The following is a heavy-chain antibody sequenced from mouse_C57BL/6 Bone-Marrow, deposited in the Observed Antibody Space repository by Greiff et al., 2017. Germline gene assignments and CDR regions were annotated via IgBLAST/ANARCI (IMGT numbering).Heavy chain of an antibody. CDR1: VFNIKDDN. J-gene: IGHJ2*01. Sequence: AQLQQSGAELVRPGASVKLSCTASVFNIKDDNIHWVKHRPEQGLDWIGWIDPVIGDTEYASKFQGKATILSVTSYNTAYLQLSSLTTEDTAVYYCSSFDGIYFDFWGQGPPLAAAS. V-gene: IGHV14-4*01. D-gene: IGHD2-3*01. CDR2: IDPVIGDT. CDR3: SSFDGIYFDF.